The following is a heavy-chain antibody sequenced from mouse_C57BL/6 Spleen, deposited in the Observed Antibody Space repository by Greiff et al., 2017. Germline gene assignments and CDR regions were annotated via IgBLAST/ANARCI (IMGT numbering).Heavy chain of an antibody. CDR2: ISSGSSTI. Sequence: EVMLVESGGSLVKPGGSLKLSCAASGFTFSDYGMHWVRQAPEKGLEWVAYISSGSSTIYYADTVKGRFTISRDNAKNTLFLQMTSLRSEDTAMYYCARESNYVYYYAMDYWGQGTSVTVSS. J-gene: IGHJ4*01. D-gene: IGHD2-5*01. CDR3: ARESNYVYYYAMDY. V-gene: IGHV5-17*01. CDR1: GFTFSDYG.